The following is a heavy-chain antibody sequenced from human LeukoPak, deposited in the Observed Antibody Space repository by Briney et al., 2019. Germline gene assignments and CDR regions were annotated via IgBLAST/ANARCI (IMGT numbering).Heavy chain of an antibody. D-gene: IGHD3-10*01. CDR3: ARRLYYYGSGSYFI. CDR1: GGSISSYY. Sequence: SETLSLTCTVSGGSISSYYWSWIRQPPGKGLEWIGEINHSGSTNYNPSLKSRVTISVDTSKNQFSLKLSSVTAADTAVYHCARRLYYYGSGSYFIWGQGTLVTVSS. J-gene: IGHJ4*02. V-gene: IGHV4-34*01. CDR2: INHSGST.